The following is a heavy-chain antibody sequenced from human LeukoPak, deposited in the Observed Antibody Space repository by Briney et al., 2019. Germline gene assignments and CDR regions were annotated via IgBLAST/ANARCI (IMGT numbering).Heavy chain of an antibody. Sequence: PSETLSLTCTVSGGSISSHYWNWIRQPAGKGLEWIGRIYTSGSTNYNPSLKSRVTMSVDTSKNQFSLKLSSVTAADTAVYYCARQMGIAVAGTHYYYGMDVWGQGTTVTVSS. J-gene: IGHJ6*02. CDR3: ARQMGIAVAGTHYYYGMDV. D-gene: IGHD6-19*01. V-gene: IGHV4-4*07. CDR2: IYTSGST. CDR1: GGSISSHY.